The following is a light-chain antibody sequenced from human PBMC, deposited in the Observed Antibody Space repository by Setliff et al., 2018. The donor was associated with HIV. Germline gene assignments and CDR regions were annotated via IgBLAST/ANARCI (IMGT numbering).Light chain of an antibody. Sequence: QSVLTQPASVSASPGQSITISCTGTSSDVGSYNLVSWYQQHPGKAPKLIISGGSERPSGVSNRFSGSKSGNTASLTISGLQAEDEADYYCCSFVRIGVWVFGGGTKVTVL. CDR2: GGS. CDR3: CSFVRIGVWV. V-gene: IGLV2-23*01. J-gene: IGLJ3*02. CDR1: SSDVGSYNL.